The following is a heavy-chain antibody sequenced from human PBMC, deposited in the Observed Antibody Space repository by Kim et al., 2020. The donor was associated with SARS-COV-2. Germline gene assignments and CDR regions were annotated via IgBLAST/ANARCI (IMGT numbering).Heavy chain of an antibody. J-gene: IGHJ4*02. D-gene: IGHD3-22*01. Sequence: GGSLRLSCAASGFTVSSNYMSWVRQAPGKGLEWVSVIYSGGSTYYADSVKGRFTISRDNSKNTLYLQMNSLRAEDTAVYYCARDSYDSSGYYRGLDYWGQGTLVTVSS. CDR1: GFTVSSNY. CDR2: IYSGGST. CDR3: ARDSYDSSGYYRGLDY. V-gene: IGHV3-66*01.